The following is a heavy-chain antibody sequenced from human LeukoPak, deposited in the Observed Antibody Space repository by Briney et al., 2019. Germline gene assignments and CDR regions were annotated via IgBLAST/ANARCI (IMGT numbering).Heavy chain of an antibody. CDR2: ISASGDVT. Sequence: PGGSLRLSCEGSGFTFSNYWMGWVRQAPGKGLQWLSGISASGDVTFHADRVKGRFAISRDNSKNTLYLQMTGLRAGDTAEYYCAKSLFTSATGTGRAFHIWGQGTMVTVSS. CDR3: AKSLFTSATGTGRAFHI. CDR1: GFTFSNYW. V-gene: IGHV3-23*01. J-gene: IGHJ3*02. D-gene: IGHD1-1*01.